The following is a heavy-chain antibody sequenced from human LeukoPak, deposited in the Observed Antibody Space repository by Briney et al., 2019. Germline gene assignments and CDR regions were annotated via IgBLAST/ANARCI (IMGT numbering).Heavy chain of an antibody. CDR1: GGSFSGYY. D-gene: IGHD3-22*01. CDR2: INHSGST. Sequence: SETLSLTCAVYGGSFSGYYWSWIRQPPGKGLEWIGEINHSGSTNYNPSLKSRVTISVDTSKNQFSPKLSSVTAADTAVYYCARGPTYYYDSSGSDYWGQGTLVTVSS. V-gene: IGHV4-34*01. J-gene: IGHJ4*02. CDR3: ARGPTYYYDSSGSDY.